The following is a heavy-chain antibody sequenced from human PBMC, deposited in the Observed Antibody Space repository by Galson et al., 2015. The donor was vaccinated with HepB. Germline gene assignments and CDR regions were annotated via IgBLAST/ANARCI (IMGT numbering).Heavy chain of an antibody. V-gene: IGHV3-64D*06. J-gene: IGHJ3*02. D-gene: IGHD6-19*01. CDR1: GFTFSSYA. CDR2: ISSNGGST. Sequence: SLRLSCAASGFTFSSYAMHWVRQAPGKGLEYVSAISSNGGSTYYADSVKGRFTISRDNSKNTLYLQMSSLRAEDTAVYYCVKEGWKQWLPAFDIWGQGTMVTVSS. CDR3: VKEGWKQWLPAFDI.